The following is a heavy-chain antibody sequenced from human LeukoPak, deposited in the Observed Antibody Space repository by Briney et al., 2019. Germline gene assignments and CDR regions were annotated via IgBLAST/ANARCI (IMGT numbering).Heavy chain of an antibody. CDR3: ARGSGAAAGAFDY. Sequence: GRSLRLSCAASGFTFRSYGMHWVRQAPGKGLEWVAIVWYDGNNKYYADSVKGRFTVSRDNSKDTVSLQLNSLRAEDTAVCYCARGSGAAAGAFDYWGQGTLVTVPS. CDR1: GFTFRSYG. D-gene: IGHD6-13*01. CDR2: VWYDGNNK. V-gene: IGHV3-33*01. J-gene: IGHJ4*02.